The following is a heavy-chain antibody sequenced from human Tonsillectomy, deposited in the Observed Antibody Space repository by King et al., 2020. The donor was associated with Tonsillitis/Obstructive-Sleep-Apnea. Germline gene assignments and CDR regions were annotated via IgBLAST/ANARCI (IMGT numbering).Heavy chain of an antibody. Sequence: VQLVESGGGLVQPGGSLRLSCAASGFTFRSYWMTWVRQAPGKGLEWVATIKYDGSEKSYVDSVKGRFTISRDNAKSSMYLQMNSLRADDTAVYYCAGDHIFDSWGQGTLVTVSS. CDR3: AGDHIFDS. CDR1: GFTFRSYW. J-gene: IGHJ4*02. CDR2: IKYDGSEK. V-gene: IGHV3-7*01.